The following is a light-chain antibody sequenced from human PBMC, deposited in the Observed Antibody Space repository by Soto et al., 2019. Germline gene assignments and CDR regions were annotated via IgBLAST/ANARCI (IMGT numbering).Light chain of an antibody. CDR3: QERSHWPSLT. CDR1: QSVSKY. Sequence: VLTQSPATLSLSPGEGASLSCRVSQSVSKYLAWYQQKPGQAPRLLIYDATNRATGIPARFSGSGYGTDFTLTISSLEPEDFAVYFCQERSHWPSLTFGGGTKVEI. J-gene: IGKJ4*01. CDR2: DAT. V-gene: IGKV3-11*01.